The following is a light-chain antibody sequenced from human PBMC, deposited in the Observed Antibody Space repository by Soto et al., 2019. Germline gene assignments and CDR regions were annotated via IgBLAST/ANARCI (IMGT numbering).Light chain of an antibody. V-gene: IGLV1-40*01. CDR3: QSCDSSRSGSPYV. CDR2: GNS. Sequence: QSVLTQPPSVSGAPGQRVTISCTGSSSNIGAGYDVHWYQQLPGTAPKLLIYGNSNRPSGVPDRFSGSKSGTSASLAITGLQAEDEADYYCQSCDSSRSGSPYVFGTGTKVTVL. CDR1: SSNIGAGYD. J-gene: IGLJ1*01.